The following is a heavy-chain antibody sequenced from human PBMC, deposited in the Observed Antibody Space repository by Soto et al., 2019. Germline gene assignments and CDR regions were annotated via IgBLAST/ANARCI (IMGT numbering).Heavy chain of an antibody. J-gene: IGHJ6*02. V-gene: IGHV4-31*03. D-gene: IGHD3-16*02. Sequence: QVQLQESGPGLVKPSQTLSLTCTVSGGSISSGGYYWSWIRQHPGKVLEWIGYIYYSGSTYYNPSLKSRGAVSVDTSKNQFSLKLSSVTAEDTAVYYCARQNGYYDYVWGSYRSLYGMDVWGQGTTVTVSS. CDR2: IYYSGST. CDR1: GGSISSGGYY. CDR3: ARQNGYYDYVWGSYRSLYGMDV.